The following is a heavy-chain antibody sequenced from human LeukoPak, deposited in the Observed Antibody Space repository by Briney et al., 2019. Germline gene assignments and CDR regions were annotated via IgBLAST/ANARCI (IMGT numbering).Heavy chain of an antibody. Sequence: GGSLRLSCAASGFTFSSYGMHWVRQAPGKGLEWVAVISYDGSNKYYADSVKGRFTISRDNSKNTLYLQMNSLRAEDTAVYYCAKEGLGIAVAVSFDYWGQGTLVTASS. V-gene: IGHV3-30*18. J-gene: IGHJ4*02. D-gene: IGHD6-19*01. CDR1: GFTFSSYG. CDR3: AKEGLGIAVAVSFDY. CDR2: ISYDGSNK.